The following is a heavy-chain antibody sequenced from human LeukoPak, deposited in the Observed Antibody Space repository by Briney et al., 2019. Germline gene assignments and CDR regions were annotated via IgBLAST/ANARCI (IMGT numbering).Heavy chain of an antibody. CDR1: GGYLSSYY. CDR2: IYTCGST. V-gene: IGHV4-4*07. J-gene: IGHJ5*02. Sequence: SETLSHTRTLSGGYLSSYYWSWIRQPAGKGLEWIGRIYTCGSTNYIASPKSRVPMSVDTPKSQFSLKLSSGTGADTAVYYCAGFYGSGRDNWFDPWGQGTLVTVSS. CDR3: AGFYGSGRDNWFDP. D-gene: IGHD3-10*01.